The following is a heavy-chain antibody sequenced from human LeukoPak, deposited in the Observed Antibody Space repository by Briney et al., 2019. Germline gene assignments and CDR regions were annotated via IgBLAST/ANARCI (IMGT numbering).Heavy chain of an antibody. CDR3: ARVTETYYYGSGSPPDYFDS. D-gene: IGHD3-10*01. Sequence: ASVKVSCKASGYTFTSYGISWVRQAPGQGLECMGWISAYNGNTNFPQKLQGRVTMTTDTSTSTAYMELGSLRSDDTAVYYCARVTETYYYGSGSPPDYFDSWGQGTLVTVSS. V-gene: IGHV1-18*01. CDR2: ISAYNGNT. J-gene: IGHJ4*02. CDR1: GYTFTSYG.